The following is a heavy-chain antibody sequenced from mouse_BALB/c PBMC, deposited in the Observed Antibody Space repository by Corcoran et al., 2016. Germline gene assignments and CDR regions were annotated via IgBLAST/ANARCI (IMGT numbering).Heavy chain of an antibody. Sequence: EVQLQQSGAELVKPGASVKLSCTASGFNIKDTYLHWVKQRPEQGLKWIGRIDPANDNTKYDPKFQGKATITADTSSNTAYLQLSSLTSEDTAVYYCARGYGSYWYFDVWGAGTTVTVSS. D-gene: IGHD2-10*02. CDR2: IDPANDNT. CDR1: GFNIKDTY. V-gene: IGHV14-3*02. CDR3: ARGYGSYWYFDV. J-gene: IGHJ1*01.